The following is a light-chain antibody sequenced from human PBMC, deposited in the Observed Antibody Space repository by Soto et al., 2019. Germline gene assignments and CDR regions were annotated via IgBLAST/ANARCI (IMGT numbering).Light chain of an antibody. CDR1: QSISSW. V-gene: IGKV1-5*01. Sequence: DIHMTQSPSTLSASVGDRVTITCRASQSISSWLAWYKQKPGKAPKLLIYDASILESGVPSRFSGVGSGTDFTLTISSLQPDDFATYYCQQYHSYSSTFGQGTKV. CDR2: DAS. J-gene: IGKJ1*01. CDR3: QQYHSYSST.